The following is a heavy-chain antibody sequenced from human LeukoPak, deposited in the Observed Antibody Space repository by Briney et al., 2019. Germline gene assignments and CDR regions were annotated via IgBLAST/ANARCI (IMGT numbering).Heavy chain of an antibody. D-gene: IGHD6-13*01. CDR1: GFTFSSYG. Sequence: SLRLSCAASGFTFSSYGMHCVRQAPGKGLEWVAGISEDGINKYYADSVKARFTISRDNSNNTLFLQMNNLRADDTAVYYCAKDRETTASGTFDYWGQGALVTVYS. CDR3: AKDRETTASGTFDY. V-gene: IGHV3-30*18. J-gene: IGHJ4*02. CDR2: ISEDGINK.